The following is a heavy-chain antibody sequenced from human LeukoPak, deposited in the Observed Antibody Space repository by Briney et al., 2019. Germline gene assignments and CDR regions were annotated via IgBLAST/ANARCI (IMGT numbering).Heavy chain of an antibody. CDR2: IYYSGST. Sequence: SETLSLTCTVSGGSISSGDYYWSWIRQPPGKGLEWIGYIYYSGSTYYNPSLKSRVTISVDTSKNQFSLKLSSVTAADTAVYYCARGGGDTMVRGVIWNYWGQGTLATVSS. CDR3: ARGGGDTMVRGVIWNY. D-gene: IGHD3-10*01. V-gene: IGHV4-30-4*01. J-gene: IGHJ4*02. CDR1: GGSISSGDYY.